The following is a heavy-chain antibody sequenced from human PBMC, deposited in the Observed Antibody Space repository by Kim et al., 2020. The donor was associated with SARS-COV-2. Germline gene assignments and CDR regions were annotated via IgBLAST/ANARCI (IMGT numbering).Heavy chain of an antibody. V-gene: IGHV3-30*02. Sequence: RFTISRDNSKNTLYLQMNSLGAEDTAVYYCAKEKREMATIYYYYYYGMDVWGQGTTVTVSS. D-gene: IGHD5-12*01. CDR3: AKEKREMATIYYYYYYGMDV. J-gene: IGHJ6*02.